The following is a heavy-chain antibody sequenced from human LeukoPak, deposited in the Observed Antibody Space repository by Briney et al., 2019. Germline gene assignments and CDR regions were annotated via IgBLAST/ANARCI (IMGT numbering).Heavy chain of an antibody. CDR1: GGTFSIYA. CDR3: AGGYYGSGSYFLDY. V-gene: IGHV1-69*05. D-gene: IGHD3-10*01. CDR2: IIPIFGTA. Sequence: SVKVSCKASGGTFSIYAISWVRQAPGQGLEWMGGIIPIFGTASYAQKFQGRVTMTRDTSTSTVYMELSSLRSEDTAVYYCAGGYYGSGSYFLDYWGQGTLVTVSS. J-gene: IGHJ4*02.